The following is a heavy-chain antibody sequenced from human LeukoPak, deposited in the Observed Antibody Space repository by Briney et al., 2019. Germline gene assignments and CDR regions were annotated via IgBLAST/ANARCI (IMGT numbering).Heavy chain of an antibody. V-gene: IGHV4-31*03. D-gene: IGHD1-26*01. CDR2: IYYSGST. CDR3: ARDRLATGGMDV. CDR1: GGSISSGGYY. J-gene: IGHJ6*02. Sequence: SQTLSLTCTVSGGSISSGGYYWSWIRQYSGKGLEWIGYIYYSGSTHYNPSLKSRVTISVDKAKNQFSLKMRSVTAADTAVYYCARDRLATGGMDVWGQGTTVTVSS.